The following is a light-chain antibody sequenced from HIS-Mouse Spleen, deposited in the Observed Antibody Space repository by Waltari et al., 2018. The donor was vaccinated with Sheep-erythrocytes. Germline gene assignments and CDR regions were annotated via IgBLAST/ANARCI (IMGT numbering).Light chain of an antibody. V-gene: IGLV2-11*02. CDR2: DVS. CDR1: SCYVGGYNY. J-gene: IGLJ3*02. CDR3: CSYAGSYTFWV. Sequence: QSALTQPRYVSGSPGQSVTMSCTGTSCYVGGYNYVSLYQQHPGNAPKLMIYDVSKRPSGVPDLFSSSKSGNTASLTISGLQAEDEADYYCCSYAGSYTFWVFGGGTKLTVL.